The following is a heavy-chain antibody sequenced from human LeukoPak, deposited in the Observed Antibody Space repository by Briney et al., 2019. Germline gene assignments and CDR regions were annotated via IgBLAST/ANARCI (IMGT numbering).Heavy chain of an antibody. V-gene: IGHV3-49*04. CDR1: GFTFSSYD. Sequence: QPGGSLRLSCAASGFTFSSYDMSWVRQAPGKGLEWVGFIRSKAYGGTTEYAASVKGRFTISRDDSKSIAYLQMNSLKTEDTAVYYCTRDRSIVGATFLGDFDYWGQGTLVTVSS. CDR3: TRDRSIVGATFLGDFDY. CDR2: IRSKAYGGTT. D-gene: IGHD1-26*01. J-gene: IGHJ4*02.